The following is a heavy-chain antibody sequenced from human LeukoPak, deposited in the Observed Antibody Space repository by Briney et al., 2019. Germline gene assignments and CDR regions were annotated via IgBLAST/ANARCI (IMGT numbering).Heavy chain of an antibody. V-gene: IGHV3-72*01. CDR3: ARVAGATIIDY. D-gene: IGHD1-26*01. CDR1: GFTFSDHY. CDR2: TRNKANSYTT. J-gene: IGHJ4*02. Sequence: QPGGSLRLSCAASGFTFSDHYMDWVRQAPGKGLEWVGRTRNKANSYTTEYAASVKGRFTISRDDSKNSLYLQMNSLKTEDTAVYYCARVAGATIIDYWGQGTLVTVSS.